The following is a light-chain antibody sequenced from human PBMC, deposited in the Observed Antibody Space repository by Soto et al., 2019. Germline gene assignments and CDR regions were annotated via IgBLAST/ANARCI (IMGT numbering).Light chain of an antibody. CDR2: DVS. Sequence: QSVLTQVASVSGFPGQSISISCTGTSSDVGGYNYVSWYQLHPGRAPKLIIFDVSNRPSGVSNRCSGSKSGNTASLTISGLQAEDEADYYCRSYSWSIYVIFGGGTKVTVL. CDR1: SSDVGGYNY. J-gene: IGLJ2*01. V-gene: IGLV2-14*03. CDR3: RSYSWSIYVI.